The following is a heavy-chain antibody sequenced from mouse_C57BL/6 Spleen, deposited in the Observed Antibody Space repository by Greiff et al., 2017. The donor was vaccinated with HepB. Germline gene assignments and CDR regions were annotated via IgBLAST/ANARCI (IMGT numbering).Heavy chain of an antibody. J-gene: IGHJ4*01. CDR2: ISNGGGST. D-gene: IGHD1-1*01. V-gene: IGHV5-12*01. CDR1: GFTFSDYY. CDR3: ARPRVVEGDYAMDY. Sequence: EVMLVESGGGLVQPGGSLKLSCAASGFTFSDYYMYWVRQTPEKRLEWVAYISNGGGSTYYPDTVKGRFTISRDNAKNTLYLQMSRLKSEDTAMYYCARPRVVEGDYAMDYWGQGTSVTVSS.